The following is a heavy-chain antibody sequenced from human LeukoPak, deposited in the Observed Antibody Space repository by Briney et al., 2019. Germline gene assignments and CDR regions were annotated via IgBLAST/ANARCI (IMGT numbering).Heavy chain of an antibody. CDR2: IRYDGSNK. Sequence: GGSLRLSCAASGFTFSSYGMHWVRQAPGKGLEWVAFIRYDGSNKYYADSVKGRFTISRDNSKNTLYLQMNSLRAEDTAVYYCAKANIWFGESYHYMDVWGKGTTVTISS. CDR1: GFTFSSYG. V-gene: IGHV3-30*02. J-gene: IGHJ6*03. D-gene: IGHD3-10*01. CDR3: AKANIWFGESYHYMDV.